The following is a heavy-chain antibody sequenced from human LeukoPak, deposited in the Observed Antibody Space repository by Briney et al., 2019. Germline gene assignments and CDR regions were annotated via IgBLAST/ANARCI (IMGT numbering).Heavy chain of an antibody. CDR1: GGSISSYY. V-gene: IGHV4-59*08. Sequence: PSETLSLTCTVSGGSISSYYWSWIRQPPGRGLEWIGYIYYSGYTSYNPSLRGRVTISVDTSKNQFSLKLSSVTAADTAVYYCARHYADKRAVDYWGQGILVTVSS. CDR3: ARHYADKRAVDY. D-gene: IGHD2-2*01. J-gene: IGHJ4*02. CDR2: IYYSGYT.